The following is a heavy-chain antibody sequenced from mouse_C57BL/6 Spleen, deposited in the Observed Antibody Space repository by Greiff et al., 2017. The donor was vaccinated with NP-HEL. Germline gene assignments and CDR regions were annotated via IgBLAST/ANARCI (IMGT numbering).Heavy chain of an antibody. J-gene: IGHJ3*01. CDR2: ISSGGDYI. D-gene: IGHD4-1*01. Sequence: DVMLVESGEGLVKPGGSLKLSCAASGFTFSSYAMSWVRQTPEKRLEWVAYISSGGDYIYYADTVKGRFTISRDNARNTLYLQMSSLKSEDTAMYYCTRGWDGFAYWGQGTLVTVSA. CDR1: GFTFSSYA. V-gene: IGHV5-9-1*02. CDR3: TRGWDGFAY.